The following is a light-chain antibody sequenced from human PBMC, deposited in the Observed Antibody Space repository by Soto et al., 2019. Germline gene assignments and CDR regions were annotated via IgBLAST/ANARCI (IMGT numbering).Light chain of an antibody. V-gene: IGLV2-14*01. CDR3: SSYTSSSTMV. J-gene: IGLJ2*01. CDR1: SSDVGGYNY. CDR2: DVS. Sequence: QSALTQPASVSGSPGESMNISCTGTSSDVGGYNYVSWYQQHPGKAPKLMIYDVSNRPSVVSNRFSGSKSGNTASLTISVPQAEDEADYYCSSYTSSSTMVFGGRTKLTVL.